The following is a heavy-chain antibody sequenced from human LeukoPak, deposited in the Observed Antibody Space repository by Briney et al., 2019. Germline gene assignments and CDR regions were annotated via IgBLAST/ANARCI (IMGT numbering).Heavy chain of an antibody. CDR2: INWNGGST. J-gene: IGHJ4*02. CDR3: ARAEGNYYDSSTGDY. V-gene: IGHV3-20*04. CDR1: GFTFDDYG. D-gene: IGHD3-22*01. Sequence: GGSLRLSCAASGFTFDDYGMSWFRQAPGKGLEWVSGINWNGGSTGYADSVKGRFTISRDNAKNSLYLQMNSLRAEDTALYYCARAEGNYYDSSTGDYWGQGTLVTVSS.